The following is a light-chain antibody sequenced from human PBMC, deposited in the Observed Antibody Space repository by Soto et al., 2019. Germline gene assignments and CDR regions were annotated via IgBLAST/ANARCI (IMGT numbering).Light chain of an antibody. Sequence: DIQLTQSPSFLSASVGDRVTITCRASHGISSYLAWYQQKPGKAPKLLIYAASTLQGGVPSRFSGSESGTEFTLTISSLQPEDFATYYCQQLNTYPLTFGGGTKVDIK. J-gene: IGKJ4*01. CDR1: HGISSY. CDR2: AAS. V-gene: IGKV1-9*01. CDR3: QQLNTYPLT.